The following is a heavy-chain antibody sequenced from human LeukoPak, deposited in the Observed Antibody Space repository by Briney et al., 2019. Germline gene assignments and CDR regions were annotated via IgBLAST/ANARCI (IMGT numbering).Heavy chain of an antibody. D-gene: IGHD3-22*01. V-gene: IGHV3-33*01. CDR2: IWYDGSYK. CDR1: GFTFITYG. J-gene: IGHJ4*02. CDR3: AREYYDSSDYPRQHYFDY. Sequence: GGSLRLSCAASGFTFITYGMHWVRQAPGKGLEWVALIWYDGSYKYYADSVKGRFAISRDNSKNTLYLQMNSLRAEDTAVYYCAREYYDSSDYPRQHYFDYWGQGTLVTVSS.